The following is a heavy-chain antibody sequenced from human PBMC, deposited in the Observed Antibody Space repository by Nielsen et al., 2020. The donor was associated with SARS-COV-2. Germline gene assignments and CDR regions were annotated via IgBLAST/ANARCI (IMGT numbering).Heavy chain of an antibody. J-gene: IGHJ4*02. CDR3: ARGHFRPWIKLFDY. V-gene: IGHV4-61*01. CDR2: IYYSGST. Sequence: SETLSLTCTVSGGSVSSGSYYWSWIRQPPGKGLEWIGYIYYSGSTNYNPSLKSRVTISVDTSKNQFSLKLSSVTAADTAVYYCARGHFRPWIKLFDYWGQGTLVTVSS. D-gene: IGHD5-12*01. CDR1: GGSVSSGSYY.